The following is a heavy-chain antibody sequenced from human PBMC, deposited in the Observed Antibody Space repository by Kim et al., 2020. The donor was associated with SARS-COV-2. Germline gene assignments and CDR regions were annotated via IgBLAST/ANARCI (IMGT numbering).Heavy chain of an antibody. Sequence: STSYIPARKSRVTISVDTSKNQFSLKLSSVTAADTAVYYCARASITMVSYWGQGTLVTVSS. V-gene: IGHV4-34*01. J-gene: IGHJ4*02. CDR2: ST. CDR3: ARASITMVSY. D-gene: IGHD3-10*01.